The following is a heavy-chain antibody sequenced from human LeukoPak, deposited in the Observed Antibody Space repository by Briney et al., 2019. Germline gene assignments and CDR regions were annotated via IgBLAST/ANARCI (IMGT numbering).Heavy chain of an antibody. D-gene: IGHD3-10*01. CDR3: ARAPSEIGSYYPEYFRH. CDR1: GFPFSSYW. J-gene: IGHJ1*01. CDR2: FKRDGRS. V-gene: IGHV3-74*01. Sequence: GGSLKPPLAAFGFPFSSYWMHWVPQGPGKGLVWVSHFKRDGRSNNADHVKGRFTISRDNAKNTVSLQMNSLRAEDTGVYYCARAPSEIGSYYPEYFRHWGQGTLVTVSS.